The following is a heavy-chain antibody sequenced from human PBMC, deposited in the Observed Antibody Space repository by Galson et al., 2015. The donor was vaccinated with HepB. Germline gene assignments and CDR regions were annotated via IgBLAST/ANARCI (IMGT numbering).Heavy chain of an antibody. CDR3: ATYCTKASCLHFNYYGMGV. CDR2: IYYTGST. V-gene: IGHV4-59*01. Sequence: ETLSLTCTVSGGSISSYSWTWIRQSPGQGLEGIANIYYTGSTNYNPSLKSRVTISVDTSKNQFSLKLNSVTAADTAVYYCATYCTKASCLHFNYYGMGVWGQGTTVSVSS. D-gene: IGHD2-8*01. CDR1: GGSISSYS. J-gene: IGHJ6*02.